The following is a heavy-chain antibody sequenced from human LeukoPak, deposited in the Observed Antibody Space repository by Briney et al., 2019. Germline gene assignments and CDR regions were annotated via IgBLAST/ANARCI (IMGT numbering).Heavy chain of an antibody. CDR2: INPNSGGT. V-gene: IGHV1-2*02. CDR3: ARGGSTDSIHSCGGNCYFLDY. CDR1: GYTFTGNH. D-gene: IGHD2-21*02. J-gene: IGHJ4*02. Sequence: ASVKVSCKASGYTFTGNHMHWVRQAPGQGLEWMVWINPNSGGTNYAQKFQGRVIMTRDTSTSTAYMELSRLGSDDTAVYYCARGGSTDSIHSCGGNCYFLDYWGQGTLVTVSS.